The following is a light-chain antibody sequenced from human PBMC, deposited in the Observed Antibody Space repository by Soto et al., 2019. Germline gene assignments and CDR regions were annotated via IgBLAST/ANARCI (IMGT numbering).Light chain of an antibody. J-gene: IGKJ5*01. CDR1: QSVISTY. CDR3: QQYGTSEII. V-gene: IGKV3-20*01. Sequence: EIVLTQYPGTLSLSPGERATLSCSASQSVISTYLAWYQQKPGQAPRLLIYGASNRATGIPDRFSGSGSGTDFTLTISRLEPEDFAVYYCQQYGTSEIIFGQGTRLEIK. CDR2: GAS.